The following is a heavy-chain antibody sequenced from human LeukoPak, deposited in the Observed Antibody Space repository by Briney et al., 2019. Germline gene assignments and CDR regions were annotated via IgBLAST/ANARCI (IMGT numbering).Heavy chain of an antibody. CDR2: IYHSGGT. CDR3: ARGLLWFGDYYFDY. D-gene: IGHD3-10*01. V-gene: IGHV4-4*02. Sequence: PSETLSLTCAVSGGSISSSNWWSWVRQPPGKGLEWIGEIYHSGGTNYNPSLKSRVTISVDKSKNQFSLKLSSVTAADTAVYYCARGLLWFGDYYFDYWGQGTLVTVSS. J-gene: IGHJ4*02. CDR1: GGSISSSNW.